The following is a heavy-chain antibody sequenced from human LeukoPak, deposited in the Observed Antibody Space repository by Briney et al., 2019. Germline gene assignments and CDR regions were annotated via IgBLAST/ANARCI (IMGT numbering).Heavy chain of an antibody. CDR2: IFENGRT. D-gene: IGHD3-3*01. Sequence: SETLSLTCSVSGASISTHYWSWIRQSPGKGLEWIGYIFENGRTNYSPFLKSRVTISGDTSKNQFSLRLSSVTAADTAVYHCARGGWGENSWIGPTINGVAPGGREPLVTVS. J-gene: IGHJ5*02. CDR1: GASISTHY. V-gene: IGHV4-59*11. CDR3: ARGGWGENSWIGPTINGVAP.